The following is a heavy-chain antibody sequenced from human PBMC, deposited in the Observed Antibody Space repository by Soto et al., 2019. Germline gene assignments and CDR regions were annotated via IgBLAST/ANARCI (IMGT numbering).Heavy chain of an antibody. CDR2: INHSGST. CDR3: ARALLSAYCGGDCYQVGHWFDP. Sequence: SETLSLTCAVYGGSFSGYYWSWIRQPPGKGLEWIGEINHSGSTNYNPSLKSRVTISVDTSKNQFSLKLSSVTAADTAVYYCARALLSAYCGGDCYQVGHWFDPWGQGTLVTV. CDR1: GGSFSGYY. D-gene: IGHD2-21*02. J-gene: IGHJ5*02. V-gene: IGHV4-34*01.